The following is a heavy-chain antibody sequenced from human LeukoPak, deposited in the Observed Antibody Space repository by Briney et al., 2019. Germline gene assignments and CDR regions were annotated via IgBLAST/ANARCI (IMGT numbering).Heavy chain of an antibody. Sequence: SETLSLTCTVSGGSISSYYWSWIRQPPGKGLEWIGYIYYSGSTNYNPSLKSRVTISVDTSKNQFSLKLSSVTAADTAVYYCARASIVVVPAANYYYYYMDVWGKGTTVTVSS. CDR3: ARASIVVVPAANYYYYYMDV. V-gene: IGHV4-59*01. CDR2: IYYSGST. CDR1: GGSISSYY. J-gene: IGHJ6*03. D-gene: IGHD2-2*01.